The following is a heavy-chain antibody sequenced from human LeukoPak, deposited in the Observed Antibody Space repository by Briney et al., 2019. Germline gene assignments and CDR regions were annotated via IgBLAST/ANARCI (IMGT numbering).Heavy chain of an antibody. J-gene: IGHJ4*02. Sequence: SGPALVKPTQTLTLTCTFSGFSLITSGICVSWIRQPPGKALEWLALIDWDDDKYYSTSLKTRLTISKDTFKNQVVLTMTNMDPVDTATYYCARISAYGDYYFDYWGQGTLVTVSS. CDR1: GFSLITSGIC. D-gene: IGHD4-17*01. CDR3: ARISAYGDYYFDY. CDR2: IDWDDDK. V-gene: IGHV2-70*01.